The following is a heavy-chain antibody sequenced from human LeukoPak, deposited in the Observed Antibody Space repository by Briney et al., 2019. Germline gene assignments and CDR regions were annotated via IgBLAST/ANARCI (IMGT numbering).Heavy chain of an antibody. CDR2: ISWNSGSI. V-gene: IGHV3-9*03. CDR3: AKDVGLYYDSSGLDY. J-gene: IGHJ4*02. CDR1: GFAFDDYA. D-gene: IGHD3-22*01. Sequence: GRSLRLSCAASGFAFDDYAMHWVRQAPGKGLEWVSGISWNSGSIGYADSVKGRFTISRDNAKNSLYLLMNSLRAEDMALYYCAKDVGLYYDSSGLDYWGQGTLVTVSS.